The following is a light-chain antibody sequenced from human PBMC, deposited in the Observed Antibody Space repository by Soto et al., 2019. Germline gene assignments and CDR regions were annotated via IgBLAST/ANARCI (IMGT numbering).Light chain of an antibody. V-gene: IGLV2-14*01. CDR1: SSDVGGYNY. Sequence: QSALTQPASVSGSPGQSITISCTGASSDVGGYNYVSWYQQYPGKAPKLMIYEVSNRPSGVSNRFFGSKSGNTASLTISGLQAEDEADYHCTSYTGSGTLVFGTGTKLTVL. J-gene: IGLJ1*01. CDR2: EVS. CDR3: TSYTGSGTLV.